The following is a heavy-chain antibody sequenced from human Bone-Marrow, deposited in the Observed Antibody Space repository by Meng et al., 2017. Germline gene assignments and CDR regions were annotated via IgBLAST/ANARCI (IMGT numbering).Heavy chain of an antibody. Sequence: QVQLQQWGAGLLKPSETLSLTCAGDGGSFSGYYWSWIRQPPGKGLEWIGEINHSGSTNYNPSLKSRVTISVDTSKNQFSLKLSSVTAADTAVYYCARGSGSPEYCSSTSCYSGGWFDPWGQGTLVTVSS. CDR2: INHSGST. D-gene: IGHD2-2*02. CDR3: ARGSGSPEYCSSTSCYSGGWFDP. CDR1: GGSFSGYY. V-gene: IGHV4-34*01. J-gene: IGHJ5*02.